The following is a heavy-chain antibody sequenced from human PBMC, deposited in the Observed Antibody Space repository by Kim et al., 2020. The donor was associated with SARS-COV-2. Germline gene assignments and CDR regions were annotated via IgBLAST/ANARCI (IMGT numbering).Heavy chain of an antibody. CDR2: ISNSSSYI. J-gene: IGHJ3*01. CDR1: GFTFSSYT. V-gene: IGHV3-21*01. CDR3: ARDHRAGTPAGVG. Sequence: GGSLRLSCAASGFTFSSYTMNWVRQAPGKGLEWVSSISNSSSYIYYADSVKGRFTISRDNTKNSLYLQMNSLRAEDTAVYYCARDHRAGTPAGVGWGHG. D-gene: IGHD7-27*01.